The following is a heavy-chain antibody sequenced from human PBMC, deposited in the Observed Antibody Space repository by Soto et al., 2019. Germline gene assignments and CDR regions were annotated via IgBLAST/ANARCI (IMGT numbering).Heavy chain of an antibody. J-gene: IGHJ6*02. V-gene: IGHV6-1*01. CDR3: AGGRGYYDILTGYSPYYYYYGMDV. Sequence: PSQTLSLTCAISGDSVSSNHATWDWIRQSPSRGLEWLGRTYYRSKWYYDYALSVKSRITINPDTSNNQLSLQLNSVTPDDTAVYYCAGGRGYYDILTGYSPYYYYYGMDVWGQGTTVTVSS. D-gene: IGHD3-9*01. CDR2: TYYRSKWYY. CDR1: GDSVSSNHAT.